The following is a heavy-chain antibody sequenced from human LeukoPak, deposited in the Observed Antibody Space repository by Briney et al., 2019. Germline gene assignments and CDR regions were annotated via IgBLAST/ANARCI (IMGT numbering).Heavy chain of an antibody. CDR3: ARGNSSGWYPFDY. Sequence: SETLSLTCAVYGGSFSGYYWSWIRQPPGKGLEWIGYIYHSGSTYYNPSLKSRVTISVDRSKNQFSLKLSSVTAADTAVYYCARGNSSGWYPFDYWGQGTLVTVSS. J-gene: IGHJ4*02. CDR1: GGSFSGYY. CDR2: IYHSGST. D-gene: IGHD6-19*01. V-gene: IGHV4-34*01.